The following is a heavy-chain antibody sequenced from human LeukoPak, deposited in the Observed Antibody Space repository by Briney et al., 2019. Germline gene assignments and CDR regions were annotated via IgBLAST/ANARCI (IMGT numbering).Heavy chain of an antibody. CDR2: IYYSGST. D-gene: IGHD3-22*01. J-gene: IGHJ4*02. CDR3: ARVTGYMIEDYFDY. V-gene: IGHV4-59*01. CDR1: GGSISSYY. Sequence: PSETLSLTCTVSGGSISSYYWSWIRQPPGKGLEWIGYIYYSGSTNYNPSLKSRVTISVETSKNQFSLKLSSVTAADTAMYYCARVTGYMIEDYFDYWGQGTLVTVSS.